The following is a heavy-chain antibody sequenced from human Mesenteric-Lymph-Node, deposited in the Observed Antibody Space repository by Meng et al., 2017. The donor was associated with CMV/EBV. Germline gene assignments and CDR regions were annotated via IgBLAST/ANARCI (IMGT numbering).Heavy chain of an antibody. J-gene: IGHJ4*02. CDR3: VIVMPNTDFDQ. CDR1: GTTFNSYT. Sequence: SCKASGTTFNSYTISWVRQAPGQGLEWMGRIIPILDIASYAHRFQDRVTFTVDKATTTAYMELSSLRSEDTAMYYCVIVMPNTDFDQWGQGTLVTVSS. V-gene: IGHV1-69*02. CDR2: IIPILDIA. D-gene: IGHD2-21*01.